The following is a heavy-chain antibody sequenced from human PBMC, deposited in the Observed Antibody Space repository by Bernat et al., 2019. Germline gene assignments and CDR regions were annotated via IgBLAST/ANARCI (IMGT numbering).Heavy chain of an antibody. J-gene: IGHJ4*02. CDR2: ISYDGSNK. Sequence: QVQLVESGGGVVQPGRSLRLSCAASGFTFSSYGMHWVRQAPGKGLEWVAVISYDGSNKYYADSVKGRFTISRDNSKNTLYPQMNSLRAEDTAVYYCAKGPVPGESEEYYFDYWGQGTLVTVSS. CDR3: AKGPVPGESEEYYFDY. D-gene: IGHD3-10*01. V-gene: IGHV3-30*18. CDR1: GFTFSSYG.